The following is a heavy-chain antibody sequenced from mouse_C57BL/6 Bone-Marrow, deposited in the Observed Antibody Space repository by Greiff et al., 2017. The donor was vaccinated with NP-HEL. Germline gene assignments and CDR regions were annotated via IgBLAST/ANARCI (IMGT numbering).Heavy chain of an antibody. V-gene: IGHV1-39*01. CDR1: GYSFTDYN. D-gene: IGHD1-1*01. CDR2: INPNYGTT. J-gene: IGHJ4*01. Sequence: EVKLQESGPELVKPGASVKISCKASGYSFTDYNMNWVKQSNGKSLEWIGVINPNYGTTSYNQKFKGKATLTVDQSSSTAYMQLNSLTSEDSAVYYCAIYYYGSSCWDAMDYWGQGTSVTVSS. CDR3: AIYYYGSSCWDAMDY.